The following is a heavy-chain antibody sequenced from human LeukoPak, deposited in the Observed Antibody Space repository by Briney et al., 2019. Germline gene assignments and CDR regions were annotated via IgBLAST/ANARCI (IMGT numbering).Heavy chain of an antibody. CDR3: ARDGRYCSSTTCYGGDYYYGMDV. V-gene: IGHV3-53*01. Sequence: PGGSLRLSCAASGFTVSSNYMSWVRQAPGKGLEWVSVIYSGGRTYYADSVKGRFTISRDNSKNTLYLQMNSLRAEDTAVYYCARDGRYCSSTTCYGGDYYYGMDVWGQGTTVTVSS. CDR1: GFTVSSNY. D-gene: IGHD2-2*01. J-gene: IGHJ6*02. CDR2: IYSGGRT.